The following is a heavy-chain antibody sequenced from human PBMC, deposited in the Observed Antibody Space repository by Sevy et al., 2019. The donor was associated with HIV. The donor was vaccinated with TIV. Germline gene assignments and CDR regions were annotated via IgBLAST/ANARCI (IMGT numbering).Heavy chain of an antibody. V-gene: IGHV5-51*01. Sequence: GESLKISCKGSGYSFTSYWIGWVRQMPGKGLEWMGIIYPGDSDTRYSPSFQDQVTISADKSISTAYLQWSSLKASDTAMYYSARHSLATLRYCSSTSCYRDYNWFDPWGQGTLVTVSS. CDR2: IYPGDSDT. CDR3: ARHSLATLRYCSSTSCYRDYNWFDP. D-gene: IGHD2-2*01. J-gene: IGHJ5*02. CDR1: GYSFTSYW.